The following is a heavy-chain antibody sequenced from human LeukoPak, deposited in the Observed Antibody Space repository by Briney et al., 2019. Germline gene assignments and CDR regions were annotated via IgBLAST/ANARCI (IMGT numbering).Heavy chain of an antibody. CDR3: VRDGTTIFGVGTPGCFDP. J-gene: IGHJ5*02. CDR2: IYYSGST. D-gene: IGHD3-3*01. CDR1: GGSISSHY. Sequence: SETLSLTCTVSGGSISSHYWSWIRQPPGKGLEWIGYIYYSGSTNYNPSLKSRVTISVDTSKNQFSLKLSSVTAADTAVYYCVRDGTTIFGVGTPGCFDPWGQGTLVTVSS. V-gene: IGHV4-59*11.